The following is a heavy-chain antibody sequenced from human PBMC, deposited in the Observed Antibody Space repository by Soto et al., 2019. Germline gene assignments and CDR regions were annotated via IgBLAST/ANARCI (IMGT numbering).Heavy chain of an antibody. D-gene: IGHD2-2*01. J-gene: IGHJ5*02. CDR1: GFTFSSYG. CDR2: INSDGSST. Sequence: PGGSLRLSCAASGFTFSSYGMHWVRQAPGKGLVWVSRINSDGSSTSYADSVKGRFTISRDNAKNTLYLQMNSLRAEDTAVYYCARALPGYCSSTSCKLQPDFDPWGQATLVTVSS. V-gene: IGHV3-74*01. CDR3: ARALPGYCSSTSCKLQPDFDP.